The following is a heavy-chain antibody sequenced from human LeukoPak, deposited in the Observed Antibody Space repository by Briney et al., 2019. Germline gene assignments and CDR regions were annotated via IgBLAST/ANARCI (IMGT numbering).Heavy chain of an antibody. CDR1: GGSFSGYY. V-gene: IGHV4-34*01. CDR2: INHSGST. Sequence: PSETLSLTCAVYGGSFSGYYWSWIRQPPGKGLEWIGEINHSGSTNYNPSLKSRVTISVDTSKNQFSLKLNSVTAADTAVYYCASQESRYSSSWSGMDVWGQGTTVTVSS. CDR3: ASQESRYSSSWSGMDV. D-gene: IGHD6-13*01. J-gene: IGHJ6*02.